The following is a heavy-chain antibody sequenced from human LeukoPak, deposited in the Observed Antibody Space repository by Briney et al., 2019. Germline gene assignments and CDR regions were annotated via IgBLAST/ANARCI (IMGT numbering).Heavy chain of an antibody. CDR3: ARDLGYCSSTSCYDWFDP. CDR1: GYTFTDYY. Sequence: GASVKVSCKASGYTFTDYYMHWVRQAPGQGLEWMGWINPNSGGTNYAQKFQGRVTMTRDTSISTAYMELSRLRSDDTAVYYCARDLGYCSSTSCYDWFDPWGQGTLVTVSS. CDR2: INPNSGGT. V-gene: IGHV1-2*02. J-gene: IGHJ5*02. D-gene: IGHD2-2*01.